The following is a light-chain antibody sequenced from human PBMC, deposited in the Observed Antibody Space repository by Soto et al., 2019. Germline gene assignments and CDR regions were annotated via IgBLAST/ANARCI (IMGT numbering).Light chain of an antibody. CDR3: QQYSLSPWT. Sequence: EIMMTQSPGTLSVSPGEGATLSCTASQSVNLNLAWYQQKPGQPPRLLLYGASTRATGIPVRFRGSGSGTDFSLTIDRLEPEDLAMYHCQQYSLSPWTFGQGTKVQIK. CDR1: QSVNLN. V-gene: IGKV3-15*01. J-gene: IGKJ1*01. CDR2: GAS.